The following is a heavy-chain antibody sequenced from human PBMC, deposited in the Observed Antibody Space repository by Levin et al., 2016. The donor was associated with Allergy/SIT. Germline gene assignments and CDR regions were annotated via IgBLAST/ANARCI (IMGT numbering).Heavy chain of an antibody. Sequence: WIRQPPGKGLEWIGEIYHSGSTNYNPSLKSRVTISVDKSKNQFSLKLSSVTAADTAVYYCARLAGYLEFHYYYYYGMDVWGQGTTVTVSS. CDR2: IYHSGST. V-gene: IGHV4-4*02. D-gene: IGHD1-1*01. J-gene: IGHJ6*02. CDR3: ARLAGYLEFHYYYYYGMDV.